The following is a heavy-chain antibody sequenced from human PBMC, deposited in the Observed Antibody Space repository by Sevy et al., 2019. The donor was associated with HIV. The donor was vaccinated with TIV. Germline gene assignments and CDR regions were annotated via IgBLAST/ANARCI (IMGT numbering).Heavy chain of an antibody. CDR2: ISHDGINE. Sequence: GGSLRLSCIGSGFSFSYYGIHWVRQFPGKGLDWVALISHDGINEYYADSVKGRFTISRDNSKNTGYLEMNSLRNEDKAIYFCANAYSGSYSHSYLYALDVWGQGTTVTVSS. J-gene: IGHJ6*02. CDR3: ANAYSGSYSHSYLYALDV. CDR1: GFSFSYYG. V-gene: IGHV3-30*18. D-gene: IGHD1-26*01.